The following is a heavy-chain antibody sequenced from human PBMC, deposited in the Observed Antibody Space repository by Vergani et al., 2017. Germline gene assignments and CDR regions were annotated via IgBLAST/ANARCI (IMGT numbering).Heavy chain of an antibody. J-gene: IGHJ4*02. Sequence: QVQLQEWGAGLLKTSETLSLTCGVSGGSFSDYYWSWIRQAPGMGLEWIGEVNHGGSTNYNPSLKSRVSISVDTSKNQFSLQLTSVTAADSALYFCASIARAPTRRNPPPDCWGQGIRVTVSS. V-gene: IGHV4-34*01. CDR3: ASIARAPTRRNPPPDC. CDR2: VNHGGST. CDR1: GGSFSDYY. D-gene: IGHD3-16*02.